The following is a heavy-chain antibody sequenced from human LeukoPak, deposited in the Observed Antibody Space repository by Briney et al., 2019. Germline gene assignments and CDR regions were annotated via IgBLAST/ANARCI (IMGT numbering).Heavy chain of an antibody. CDR3: ASYLGGSEIYYDMDV. D-gene: IGHD3-10*01. J-gene: IGHJ6*03. CDR2: TYYSWST. V-gene: IGHV4-59*01. Sequence: PSETLSLTCTVSGGSISSYYWSWIRQPPGKGLEWIGYTYYSWSTNYNPSLKCRVTISVDTSKNQFSLKLNSVTAADTAVYYCASYLGGSEIYYDMDVWGKGTTVTVSS. CDR1: GGSISSYY.